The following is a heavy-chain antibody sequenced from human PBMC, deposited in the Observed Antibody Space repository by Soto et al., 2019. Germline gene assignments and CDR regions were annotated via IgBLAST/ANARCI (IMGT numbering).Heavy chain of an antibody. CDR1: GFSLTTTGVG. V-gene: IGHV2-5*02. J-gene: IGHJ5*02. Sequence: QITLEESGPTLVKPTQTLTLTCTFSGFSLTTTGVGVAWIRQPPGKALEWLAVIYWDDDTRYTPSLRSRLTITKDTSKNQVVLTMTDIDPADTATYFCAHRAVMMTSIQRSNWFDPWGQGTLVTVSS. D-gene: IGHD2-21*02. CDR2: IYWDDDT. CDR3: AHRAVMMTSIQRSNWFDP.